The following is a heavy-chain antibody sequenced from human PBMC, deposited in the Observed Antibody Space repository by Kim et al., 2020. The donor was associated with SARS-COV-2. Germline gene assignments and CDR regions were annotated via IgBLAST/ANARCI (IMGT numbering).Heavy chain of an antibody. D-gene: IGHD6-19*01. CDR3: VRQNVYEQWLGAFDI. CDR2: ISYDGSNK. V-gene: IGHV3-30-3*01. CDR1: GFTFNNYA. J-gene: IGHJ3*02. Sequence: GGSLRLSCAASGFTFNNYAMHWVRQAPGKGLEWVAVISYDGSNKYHADSVKGRFTISRDNSKNTLYVQMNSLRAEDTAMYYCVRQNVYEQWLGAFDIWGQGTMVTVSS.